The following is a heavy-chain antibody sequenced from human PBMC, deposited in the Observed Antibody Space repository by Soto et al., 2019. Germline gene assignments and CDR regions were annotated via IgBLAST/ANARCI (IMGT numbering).Heavy chain of an antibody. Sequence: SETLSLTCTVSGGSISSGDYYWSWIRQPPEKGLEWIGYIYYSGSTYYNPSPKSRVTISVDTSKNQFSLKLSSVTAADTAVYYCARLTPWYSSGCFIDYWGQGTLDTVSS. CDR3: ARLTPWYSSGCFIDY. CDR2: IYYSGST. V-gene: IGHV4-30-4*01. CDR1: GGSISSGDYY. J-gene: IGHJ4*02. D-gene: IGHD6-19*01.